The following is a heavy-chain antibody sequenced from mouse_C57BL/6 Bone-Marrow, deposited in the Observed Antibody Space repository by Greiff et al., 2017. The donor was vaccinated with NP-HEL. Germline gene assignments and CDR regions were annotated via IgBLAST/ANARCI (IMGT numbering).Heavy chain of an antibody. J-gene: IGHJ2*01. CDR3: ARPTLTITTVIDY. Sequence: DVKLVESGGGLVKPGGSLKLSCAASGFTFSDYGMHWVRQAPEKGLEWVAYISSGSSTIYYADTVKGRFTISRDNAKNTLFLQMTSLRSEDTAMYYCARPTLTITTVIDYWGQGTTLTVSS. CDR2: ISSGSSTI. V-gene: IGHV5-17*01. CDR1: GFTFSDYG. D-gene: IGHD1-1*01.